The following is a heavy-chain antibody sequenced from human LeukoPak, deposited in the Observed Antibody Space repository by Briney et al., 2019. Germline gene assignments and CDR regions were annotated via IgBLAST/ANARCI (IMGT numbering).Heavy chain of an antibody. D-gene: IGHD3-10*01. CDR3: ARVRGYYGSGSAYYFDY. V-gene: IGHV3-33*01. CDR2: IWYDGSNK. Sequence: GGSLRLSCAASGFTFSSYGMHWVRQAPGKGLEWVAVIWYDGSNKYYADSVKGRFTISRDNSKNTLYLQMNSLRAEDTAVYYCARVRGYYGSGSAYYFDYRGQGTLVTVSS. J-gene: IGHJ4*02. CDR1: GFTFSSYG.